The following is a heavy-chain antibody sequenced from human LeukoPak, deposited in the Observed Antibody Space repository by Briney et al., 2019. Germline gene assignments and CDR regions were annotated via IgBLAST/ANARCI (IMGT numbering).Heavy chain of an antibody. J-gene: IGHJ4*02. V-gene: IGHV3-15*01. CDR3: TNWYYYGSGSYFLY. CDR1: GFTFSNAW. D-gene: IGHD3-10*01. Sequence: PGGSLRLSCAVSGFTFSNAWMTWVRQAPGKGLEWIGRIKTKIDGGTTDYAAPVKGRFIISRDDSKDTLYLQMNSLKAEDTGVYYCTNWYYYGSGSYFLYWGRGTLVTVSS. CDR2: IKTKIDGGTT.